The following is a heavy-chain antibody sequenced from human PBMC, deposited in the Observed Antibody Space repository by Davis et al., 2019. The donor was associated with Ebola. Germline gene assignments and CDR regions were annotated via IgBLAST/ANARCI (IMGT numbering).Heavy chain of an antibody. V-gene: IGHV3-30*03. Sequence: GESLKISCAASGFTFSSYGMHWVRQAPGKGLEWVAVISYDGSNKYYADSVKGRFTISRDNSKNTLYLQMNSLRPDDSAIYYCARCDYRFFDWLLGGIDYWGQGALVTVSS. CDR1: GFTFSSYG. CDR3: ARCDYRFFDWLLGGIDY. CDR2: ISYDGSNK. J-gene: IGHJ4*02. D-gene: IGHD3-9*01.